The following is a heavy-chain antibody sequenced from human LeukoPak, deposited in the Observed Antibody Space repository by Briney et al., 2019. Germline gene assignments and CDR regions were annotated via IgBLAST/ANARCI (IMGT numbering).Heavy chain of an antibody. Sequence: ASETLSLTCTVSGGSISSYYWSWIRQPPGKGLEWIGYIYYSGSTNYNPSLKSRVTISVDTSKNQFSLKLSSVTAADTAVYYCARAGYCSSTSCRDDYFDYWGQGTLVTVSS. CDR2: IYYSGST. CDR1: GGSISSYY. D-gene: IGHD2-2*01. V-gene: IGHV4-59*08. CDR3: ARAGYCSSTSCRDDYFDY. J-gene: IGHJ4*02.